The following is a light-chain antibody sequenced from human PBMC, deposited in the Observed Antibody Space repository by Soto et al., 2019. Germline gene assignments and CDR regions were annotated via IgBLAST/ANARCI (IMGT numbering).Light chain of an antibody. CDR2: DVS. V-gene: IGLV2-14*01. J-gene: IGLJ2*01. CDR1: SSDVGGYNY. Sequence: QSVLTQPASVSGSPGPSITISCTGTSSDVGGYNYVSWYQQHPGNAPKLMIYDVSNRPSGVSNRFSGSKSGNTASLTISGLQAEDEADYYCSSYTSSSTLFVVFGGGTKVTVL. CDR3: SSYTSSSTLFVV.